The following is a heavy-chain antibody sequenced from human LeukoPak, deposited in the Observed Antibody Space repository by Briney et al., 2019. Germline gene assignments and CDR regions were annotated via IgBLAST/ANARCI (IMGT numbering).Heavy chain of an antibody. CDR2: IYYSGST. CDR1: GGSISSSSYY. D-gene: IGHD5-12*01. V-gene: IGHV4-39*07. Sequence: SETLSLTCTVSGGSISSSSYYWGWIRQPPGKGLEWIGSIYYSGSTYYNPSLKSRVTISVDTSKNQFSLKLSSVTAADTAAYYCARSRGYGFDYWGQGTLVTVSS. CDR3: ARSRGYGFDY. J-gene: IGHJ4*02.